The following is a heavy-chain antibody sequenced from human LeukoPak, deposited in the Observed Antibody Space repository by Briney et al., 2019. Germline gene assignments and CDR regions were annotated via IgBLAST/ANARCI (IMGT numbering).Heavy chain of an antibody. CDR2: IYSGGST. Sequence: GGSLRLSCAASGFTVSGNYMSWVRQAPGKGLEWVSIIYSGGSTFYADSVKGRFTISRDNSENTLYLQMNSLRAEDTAVYYCARGGSYLSAFDIWGQGTMATVSS. CDR3: ARGGSYLSAFDI. D-gene: IGHD1-26*01. V-gene: IGHV3-53*01. CDR1: GFTVSGNY. J-gene: IGHJ3*02.